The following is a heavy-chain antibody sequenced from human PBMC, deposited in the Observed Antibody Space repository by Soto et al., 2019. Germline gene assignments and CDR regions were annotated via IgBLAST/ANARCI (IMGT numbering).Heavy chain of an antibody. J-gene: IGHJ5*02. CDR3: ARDQGRGYDFWSGYYPGWFDP. CDR1: GFTFSSYS. CDR2: ISSSSSYI. Sequence: EVQLVESGGGLVKPGGSLRLSCAASGFTFSSYSMNWVRQAPGKGLEWVSSISSSSSYIYYADSVKGRFTISGDNAKNSLYLQMNSLRAEDTAVYYCARDQGRGYDFWSGYYPGWFDPWVQGTLVTVSS. D-gene: IGHD3-3*01. V-gene: IGHV3-21*01.